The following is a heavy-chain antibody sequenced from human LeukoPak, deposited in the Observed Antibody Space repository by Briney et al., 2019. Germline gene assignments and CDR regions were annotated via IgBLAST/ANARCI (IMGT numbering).Heavy chain of an antibody. CDR3: ARDRGYCTNGVCYRDYFDY. J-gene: IGHJ4*02. D-gene: IGHD2-8*01. Sequence: ASVKVSCKASGYTFTRYGISWVRQAPGQGLEWMGWVSTYNGNTNYAQKLQGRVTMTTDTSTSTAYMELRSLRSDDTAVYYCARDRGYCTNGVCYRDYFDYWGQGTLVTVSS. CDR1: GYTFTRYG. V-gene: IGHV1-18*01. CDR2: VSTYNGNT.